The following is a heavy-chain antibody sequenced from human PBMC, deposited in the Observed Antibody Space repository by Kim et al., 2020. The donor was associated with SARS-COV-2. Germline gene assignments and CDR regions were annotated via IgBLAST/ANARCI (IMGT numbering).Heavy chain of an antibody. Sequence: GGSLRLSCAASGFTFSSYAMSWVREAPGKGLEWVSAISGSGGRTYYADSVKGRFTISRDNSKNTLYLQMNSLRAEDTAVYYCAKGFVSDDYGDYYFDYWGQGTLVTVSS. J-gene: IGHJ4*02. CDR3: AKGFVSDDYGDYYFDY. D-gene: IGHD4-17*01. V-gene: IGHV3-23*01. CDR1: GFTFSSYA. CDR2: ISGSGGRT.